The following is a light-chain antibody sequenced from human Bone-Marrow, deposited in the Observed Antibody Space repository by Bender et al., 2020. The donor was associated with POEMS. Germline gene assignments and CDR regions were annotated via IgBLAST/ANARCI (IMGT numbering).Light chain of an antibody. CDR2: SDN. CDR3: AAWDAGLSGGV. J-gene: IGLJ3*02. Sequence: QSVLTQPPSASGPPGQSVTISCSGRNSNIGTNAVNCYHQFPGTAPQLLIYSDNQLPSGVPDRFYAFKSGTSASLAISGLQSEDEADYYCAAWDAGLSGGVFGGGTKLTVL. CDR1: NSNIGTNA. V-gene: IGLV1-44*01.